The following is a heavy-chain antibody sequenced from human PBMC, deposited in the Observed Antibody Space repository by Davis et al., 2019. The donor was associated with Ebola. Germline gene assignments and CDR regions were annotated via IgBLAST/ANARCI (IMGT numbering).Heavy chain of an antibody. CDR1: GFTFSSYW. V-gene: IGHV3-74*01. Sequence: GESLKISCAASGFTFSSYWMHWVRQAPGKGLVWVSRINSDGSSTSYADSVKGRFTISRDNAKNTLYLQMNSLRAEDTAVYYCAKGDYGGGMDVWGQGTTVTVSS. D-gene: IGHD4-17*01. CDR3: AKGDYGGGMDV. CDR2: INSDGSST. J-gene: IGHJ6*02.